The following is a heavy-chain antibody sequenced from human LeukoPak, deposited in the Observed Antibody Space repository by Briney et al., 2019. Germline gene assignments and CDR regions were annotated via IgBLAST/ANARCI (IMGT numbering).Heavy chain of an antibody. J-gene: IGHJ4*02. Sequence: PGGSLRLSCAASGFTFNSYAMTWVRQAPGKGLEWVSAISGGGVNTYYADSVKGRFTISRDNSKNMLYLQMNSLRAEDTAVYYCAKTLGYSGYFSHWGQGTLVTVSS. CDR1: GFTFNSYA. CDR3: AKTLGYSGYFSH. V-gene: IGHV3-23*01. D-gene: IGHD3-22*01. CDR2: ISGGGVNT.